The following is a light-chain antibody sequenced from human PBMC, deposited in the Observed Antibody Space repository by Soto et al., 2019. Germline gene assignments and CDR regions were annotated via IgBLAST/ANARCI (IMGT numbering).Light chain of an antibody. CDR2: AAS. CDR1: QTISTY. Sequence: DLQMTQSPSSLSAAVGDRVTITCRASQTISTYLNWYQQKPGKAPKLLIYAASSLQSGVPSRFTGSGSGTDFTLTISSLQPEDFATYYCQQSHGIPYTFGQGTKLEIK. V-gene: IGKV1-39*01. J-gene: IGKJ2*01. CDR3: QQSHGIPYT.